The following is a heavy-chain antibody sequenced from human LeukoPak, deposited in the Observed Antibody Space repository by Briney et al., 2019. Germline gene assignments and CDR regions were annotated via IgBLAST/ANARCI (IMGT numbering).Heavy chain of an antibody. D-gene: IGHD1-26*01. CDR1: GFTFSDYY. CDR2: ISSSGSTI. Sequence: GGSLRLSCAASGFTFSDYYMSWIRQAPGKGLEWVSYISSSGSTIYYADSVKGRFTISRDNAKNSLYLQMNSPRAEDTAVYYCARDLVGATVEPDYWGQGTLVTVSS. J-gene: IGHJ4*02. CDR3: ARDLVGATVEPDY. V-gene: IGHV3-11*01.